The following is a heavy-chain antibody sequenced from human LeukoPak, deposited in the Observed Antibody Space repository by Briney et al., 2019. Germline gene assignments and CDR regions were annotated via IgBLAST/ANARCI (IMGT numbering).Heavy chain of an antibody. D-gene: IGHD2-15*01. V-gene: IGHV3-66*01. Sequence: GGSLRLSCAASGFTVSSNYMSWVRQAPGKGLEWVSVIYSGGSTYYADSVKGRFTISRDNSKNTLYLQMNSLRAEDTAVYYCAKDLIAATHDYWGQGTLVTVSS. CDR1: GFTVSSNY. J-gene: IGHJ4*02. CDR2: IYSGGST. CDR3: AKDLIAATHDY.